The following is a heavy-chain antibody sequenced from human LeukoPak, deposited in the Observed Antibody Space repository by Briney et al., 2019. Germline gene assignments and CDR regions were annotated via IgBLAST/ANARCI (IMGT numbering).Heavy chain of an antibody. CDR1: GFTFSSYS. Sequence: GFLRLSCAASGFTFSSYSMNWVRQAPGKGLEWVSYISSSSSTIYYADSVKGRFTISRDNTRNSLYLQMNSLRAEDTAVYYCATSGYSNIDFWGQGTLVTVSS. V-gene: IGHV3-48*04. CDR3: ATSGYSNIDF. D-gene: IGHD4-11*01. J-gene: IGHJ4*02. CDR2: ISSSSSTI.